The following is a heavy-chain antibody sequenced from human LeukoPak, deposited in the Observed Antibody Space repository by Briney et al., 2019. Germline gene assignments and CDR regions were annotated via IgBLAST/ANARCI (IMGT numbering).Heavy chain of an antibody. CDR2: IISTADAI. V-gene: IGHV3-48*01. CDR1: GFTFSSYS. CDR3: ARDSAYAFDI. Sequence: GGSLRLSCAASGFTFSSYSRNWVRQAPGKGLEWVSYIISTADAIYYADSVKGRFTISRDNAKNSLYLQMNSLRAEDTAVYYCARDSAYAFDIWGQGTMVTVSS. J-gene: IGHJ3*02.